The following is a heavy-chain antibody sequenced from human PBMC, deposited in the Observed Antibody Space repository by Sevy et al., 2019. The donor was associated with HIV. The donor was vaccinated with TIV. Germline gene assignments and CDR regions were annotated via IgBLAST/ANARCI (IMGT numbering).Heavy chain of an antibody. CDR3: ARVALVATMVDY. CDR2: ISGSGSGI. J-gene: IGHJ4*02. D-gene: IGHD5-12*01. CDR1: GFTFTDYY. Sequence: GGSLRLSCAASGFTFTDYYMSWLRQAPGKGLEWVAYISGSGSGILYEDSVKGRFPISRDNAKKSMYLQMNSLRVDETAVYYCARVALVATMVDYWGQGTLVTVSS. V-gene: IGHV3-11*01.